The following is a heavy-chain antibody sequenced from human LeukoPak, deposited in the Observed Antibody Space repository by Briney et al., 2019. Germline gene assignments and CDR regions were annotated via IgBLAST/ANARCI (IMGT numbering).Heavy chain of an antibody. D-gene: IGHD2-15*01. Sequence: PSETLSLTCTVSGGSISSGGYDWSWIRQHPGKGLEWIGYIYYSGSTYYNPSLKSRVTISVDTSKNHFSVKLSSVTAAETAVYYCARWGLLVGAANCFDPWGQGTLVSVSS. V-gene: IGHV4-31*03. CDR3: ARWGLLVGAANCFDP. CDR1: GGSISSGGYD. CDR2: IYYSGST. J-gene: IGHJ5*02.